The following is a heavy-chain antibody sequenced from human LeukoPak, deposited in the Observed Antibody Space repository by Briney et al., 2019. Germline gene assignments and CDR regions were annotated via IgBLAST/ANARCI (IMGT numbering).Heavy chain of an antibody. CDR1: GGSLSDYY. V-gene: IGHV4-34*01. CDR2: INRRGST. J-gene: IGHJ4*02. D-gene: IGHD5-24*01. CDR3: ARSRWLQGFFDY. Sequence: SETLSLTCAVYGGSLSDYYWTWIRQPPGKGLEWIGEINRRGSTNYNPSLKSRVTISVDTSKNQFSLKLSSVTAADTAVYYCARSRWLQGFFDYWGQGTLVTVSS.